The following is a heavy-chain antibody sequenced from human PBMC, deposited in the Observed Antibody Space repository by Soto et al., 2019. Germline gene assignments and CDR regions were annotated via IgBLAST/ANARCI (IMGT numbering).Heavy chain of an antibody. V-gene: IGHV4-31*03. D-gene: IGHD6-19*01. CDR1: GGSISSGGYY. J-gene: IGHJ4*02. CDR3: ARDSMRQWLGIDY. Sequence: SETLSLTCTVSGGSISSGGYYWSWIRHHPGKGLEWIGYIYYSGSTYYNPSLKSRVTISVDTSKNQFSLKLSSVTAADTAVYYCARDSMRQWLGIDYWGQGTLVTVSS. CDR2: IYYSGST.